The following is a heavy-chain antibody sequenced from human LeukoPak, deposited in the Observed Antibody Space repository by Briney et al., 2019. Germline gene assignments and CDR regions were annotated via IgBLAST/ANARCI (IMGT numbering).Heavy chain of an antibody. V-gene: IGHV3-53*01. Sequence: GGSLRLSCAASGFTFDDYAMHWVRQAPGKGLEWVSGIYSGGSTSYADSVKGRFTISRDNSKNTLYLQMNSLRAEDTAVYYCAREEPRVFGGFDYWGQGTLVTVSS. CDR2: IYSGGST. D-gene: IGHD3-10*01. CDR3: AREEPRVFGGFDY. CDR1: GFTFDDYA. J-gene: IGHJ4*02.